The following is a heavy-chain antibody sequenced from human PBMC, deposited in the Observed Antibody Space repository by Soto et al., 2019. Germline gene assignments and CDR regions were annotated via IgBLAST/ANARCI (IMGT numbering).Heavy chain of an antibody. Sequence: SVKVSCKASGFTFTSSAVQWVRQARGQRLGWIGWIVVGSVNTNYAQKFQERVTITRDMSTSTAYMELSSLRSEDSTVYYCAAGNWSSGWYPQDYWGQGTLVTVSS. D-gene: IGHD6-19*01. CDR1: GFTFTSSA. V-gene: IGHV1-58*01. CDR3: AAGNWSSGWYPQDY. J-gene: IGHJ4*02. CDR2: IVVGSVNT.